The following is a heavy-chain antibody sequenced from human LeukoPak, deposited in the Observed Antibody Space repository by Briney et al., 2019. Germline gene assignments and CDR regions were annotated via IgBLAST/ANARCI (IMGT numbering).Heavy chain of an antibody. V-gene: IGHV3-23*01. CDR2: IGTSGDT. D-gene: IGHD3-22*01. CDR1: GFIFNIYP. CDR3: AKRGVVIRVILVGFHKQAYYFDS. J-gene: IGHJ4*02. Sequence: GGPLRLSCVASGFIFNIYPMTWVRQFPGKGLEWVSTIGTSGDTYYADSVKGRFTISRDDSKNTLYLQMNSLRAEDTAVYFCAKRGVVIRVILVGFHKQAYYFDSWGQGALVTVSS.